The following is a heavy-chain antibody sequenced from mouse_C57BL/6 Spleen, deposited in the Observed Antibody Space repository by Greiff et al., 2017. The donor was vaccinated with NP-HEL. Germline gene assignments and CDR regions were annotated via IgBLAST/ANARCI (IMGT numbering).Heavy chain of an antibody. CDR1: GFSLTSYG. J-gene: IGHJ3*01. Sequence: VQLQESGPGLVAPSQCLSITCTVSGFSLTSYGVDWVRQSPGTGLEWLGVIWGVGSSNYNSALKSRLRNRKDNTKCQDFLKMNSLQTADEVMYNCDSSYDYGEAWFAYWGQGTLVTVSA. D-gene: IGHD2-4*01. CDR3: DSSYDYGEAWFAY. CDR2: IWGVGSS. V-gene: IGHV2-6*01.